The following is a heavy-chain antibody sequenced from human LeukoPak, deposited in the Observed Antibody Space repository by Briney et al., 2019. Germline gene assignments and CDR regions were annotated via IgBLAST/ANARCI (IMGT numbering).Heavy chain of an antibody. CDR1: GFAFSSYW. CDR3: ARAELLYRQYYYYGMDV. CDR2: ISSSGSTI. D-gene: IGHD3-10*01. J-gene: IGHJ6*04. V-gene: IGHV3-48*03. Sequence: GGSLRLSCAASGFAFSSYWMNWVRQAPGKGLEWVSYISSSGSTIYHADSVKGRFTISRDNAKNSLYLQMNSLRAEDTAVYYCARAELLYRQYYYYGMDVWGKGTTVTVSS.